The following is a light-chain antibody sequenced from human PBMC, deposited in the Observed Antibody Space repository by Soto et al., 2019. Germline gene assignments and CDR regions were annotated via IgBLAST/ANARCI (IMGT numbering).Light chain of an antibody. CDR2: GAS. CDR1: KSVSNNY. Sequence: EIGFTHDPGTLSLSRVERATRSYRASKSVSNNYLAWYQQKPGQAPRLLIYGASNRATGIPARFSGSGSGTDFTLTISRLEPEDFAVYYCQQYGSSGTFGQGTKVDIK. CDR3: QQYGSSGT. V-gene: IGKV3-20*01. J-gene: IGKJ1*01.